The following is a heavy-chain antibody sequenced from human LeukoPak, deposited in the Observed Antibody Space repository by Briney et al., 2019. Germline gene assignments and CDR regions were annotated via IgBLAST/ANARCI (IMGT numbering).Heavy chain of an antibody. CDR2: ITTSDGNT. D-gene: IGHD4-17*01. V-gene: IGHV3-23*01. Sequence: GGSLRLSCAASGFTFSSYTMSWVRQAPGKGLEWVSTITTSDGNTYYADSVKGRFTISRDNSKNTLYLQMNSLRAEDTAVYYCAKGYYGDYYFDYWGQGTLVTVSS. CDR1: GFTFSSYT. CDR3: AKGYYGDYYFDY. J-gene: IGHJ4*02.